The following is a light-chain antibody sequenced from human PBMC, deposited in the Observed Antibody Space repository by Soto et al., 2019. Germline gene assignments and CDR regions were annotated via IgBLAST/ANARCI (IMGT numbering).Light chain of an antibody. CDR1: QSVGNN. V-gene: IGKV3-15*01. J-gene: IGKJ1*01. Sequence: EVVLTQSPATLSVSPGERATLSCRTSQSVGNNLAWYQQKPGQAPRLLMYGAFIRAPGLPVRFRGTGSGTEFTLTISSLQSEDYAVYYCQQYNNWPPRTFGQGTKVDIK. CDR3: QQYNNWPPRT. CDR2: GAF.